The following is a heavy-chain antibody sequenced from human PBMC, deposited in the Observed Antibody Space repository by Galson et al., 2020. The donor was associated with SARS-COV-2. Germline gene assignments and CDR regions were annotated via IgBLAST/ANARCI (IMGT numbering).Heavy chain of an antibody. V-gene: IGHV3-30*04. CDR3: ARDCSSGCYYFDY. Sequence: GESLKISCAASGFTFSSYAMHWVRQAPGKGLEWMAIISYDGSNKYYADSVKGRFTISRDNSKNTLYLQMNSLRPEDTAVYYCARDCSSGCYYFDYWGQGALVTVSS. CDR1: GFTFSSYA. D-gene: IGHD6-19*01. J-gene: IGHJ4*02. CDR2: ISYDGSNK.